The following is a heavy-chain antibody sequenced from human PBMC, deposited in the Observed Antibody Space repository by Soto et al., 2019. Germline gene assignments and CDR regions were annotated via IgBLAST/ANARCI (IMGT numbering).Heavy chain of an antibody. V-gene: IGHV1-18*01. CDR1: GYTFTSYG. CDR2: ISAYNGNT. CDR3: ARGRVFGELFPEENDLDY. J-gene: IGHJ4*02. D-gene: IGHD3-10*01. Sequence: GASVKVSCKASGYTFTSYGISWVRQAPGQGLEWMGWISAYNGNTNYAQKLQGRVTMTTDTSTSTAYMELRSLRSDDTAVYYCARGRVFGELFPEENDLDYWGQGTLVTVSS.